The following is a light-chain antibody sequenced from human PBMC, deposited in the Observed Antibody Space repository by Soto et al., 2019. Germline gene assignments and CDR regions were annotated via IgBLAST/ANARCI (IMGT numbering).Light chain of an antibody. Sequence: QPVLTQPPSVSAAPGHGVSISCSGTKSNVGTNFVSWYQQVPGTAPKLLISDNKRRPSGIPDRFSGSKSGTTATLDITGLQPGDEADYFCASWDNNLRAVLFGGGTKLTVL. CDR3: ASWDNNLRAVL. V-gene: IGLV1-51*01. CDR1: KSNVGTNF. CDR2: DNK. J-gene: IGLJ2*01.